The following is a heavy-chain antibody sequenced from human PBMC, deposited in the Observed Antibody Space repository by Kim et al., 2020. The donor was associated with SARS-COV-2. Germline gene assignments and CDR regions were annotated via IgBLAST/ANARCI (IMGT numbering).Heavy chain of an antibody. CDR1: GYSFTSYW. CDR2: IYPGDSDT. J-gene: IGHJ3*02. D-gene: IGHD3-10*01. V-gene: IGHV5-51*01. CDR3: ASPYYGSGSYHDAFDI. Sequence: GESLKISCKGSGYSFTSYWIGWVRQMPGKGLEWMGIIYPGDSDTRYSPSFQSQVTISADKSISTAYLQWSSLKASDTAMYYCASPYYGSGSYHDAFDIWGQGTMVTVSS.